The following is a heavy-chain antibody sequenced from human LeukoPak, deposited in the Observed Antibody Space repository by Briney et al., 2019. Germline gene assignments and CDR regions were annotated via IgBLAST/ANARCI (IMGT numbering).Heavy chain of an antibody. CDR1: GYTFTSYD. CDR2: MNPNSGNT. D-gene: IGHD2-15*01. Sequence: ASVKVSCKASGYTFTSYDINWVRQATGQGLEWMGWMNPNSGNTGYAQKFQGRVTMTRNTYISTAYMEVSSLRSEDTAVHYCASCSGGSCYTLDYWGQGTLVTVSS. V-gene: IGHV1-8*01. CDR3: ASCSGGSCYTLDY. J-gene: IGHJ4*02.